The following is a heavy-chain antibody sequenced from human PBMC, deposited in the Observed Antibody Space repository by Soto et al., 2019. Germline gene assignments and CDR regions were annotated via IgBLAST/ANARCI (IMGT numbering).Heavy chain of an antibody. CDR3: AGTVVYYYYGMDV. D-gene: IGHD2-15*01. V-gene: IGHV4-39*01. Sequence: SETLSLTCTVSGGSISSSSYYWGWIRQPPGKGLEWIGSIYYSGSTYYNPSLKSRVTISVDTSKNQFPLKLSSVTAADTAVHYCAGTVVYYYYGMDVCGQGTTVTVSS. CDR1: GGSISSSSYY. CDR2: IYYSGST. J-gene: IGHJ6*02.